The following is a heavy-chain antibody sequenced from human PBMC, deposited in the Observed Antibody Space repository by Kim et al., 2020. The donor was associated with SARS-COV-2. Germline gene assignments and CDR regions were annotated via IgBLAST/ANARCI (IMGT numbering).Heavy chain of an antibody. Sequence: ANSVKGRFTISRDNSKNTLSLQMNSLRAEDTAVYYCAKGLGESLRQLLDYWGQGTLVTVSS. V-gene: IGHV3-23*01. CDR3: AKGLGESLRQLLDY. D-gene: IGHD3-16*01. J-gene: IGHJ4*02.